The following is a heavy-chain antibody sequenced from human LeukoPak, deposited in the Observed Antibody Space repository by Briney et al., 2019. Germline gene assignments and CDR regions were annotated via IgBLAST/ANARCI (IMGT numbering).Heavy chain of an antibody. Sequence: SETLSLTCTVSGGSIINYSWSWIRPPPGKGLEWIGYIYYTGSTNYNPSLKSRVTLSVDTSKNQFSLKLSSVTAADTAIYYCARLDGGGVDYWGQGALVTVSS. CDR3: ARLDGGGVDY. D-gene: IGHD3-16*01. J-gene: IGHJ4*02. CDR1: GGSIINYS. V-gene: IGHV4-59*08. CDR2: IYYTGST.